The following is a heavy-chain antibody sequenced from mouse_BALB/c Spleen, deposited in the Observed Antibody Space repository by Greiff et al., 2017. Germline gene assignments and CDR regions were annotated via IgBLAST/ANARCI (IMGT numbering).Heavy chain of an antibody. J-gene: IGHJ2*01. CDR1: GFTFSDYY. CDR2: ISDGGSYT. V-gene: IGHV5-4*02. D-gene: IGHD4-1*01. CDR3: ARDGTGKGYFDY. Sequence: DVQLVESGGGLVKPGGSLKLSCAASGFTFSDYYMYWVRQTPEKRLEWVATISDGGSYTYYPDSVKGRFTISRDNAKNNLYLQMSSLKSEDTAMYYCARDGTGKGYFDYWGQGTTLTVSS.